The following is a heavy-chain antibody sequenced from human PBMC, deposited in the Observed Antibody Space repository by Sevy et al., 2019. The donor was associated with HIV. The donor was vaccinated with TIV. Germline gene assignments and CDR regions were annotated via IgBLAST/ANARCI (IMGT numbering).Heavy chain of an antibody. CDR1: GFTFSSFG. J-gene: IGHJ4*02. CDR3: AKQGGYCSNGVCYRAFDY. D-gene: IGHD2-8*01. Sequence: GALRLSCAASGFTFSSFGMHWVRQAPGKGLEWVAIISHDGSNKIYADSVKGRFTISRDNSKNTLYLQMDSLRADDTAVYYCAKQGGYCSNGVCYRAFDYWGQGTLVTVSS. CDR2: ISHDGSNK. V-gene: IGHV3-30*18.